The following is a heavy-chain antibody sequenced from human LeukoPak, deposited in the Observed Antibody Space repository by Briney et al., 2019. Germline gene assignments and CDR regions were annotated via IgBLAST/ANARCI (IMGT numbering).Heavy chain of an antibody. CDR2: IYYSGST. J-gene: IGHJ4*02. CDR3: AGRTGLRYFDWLVDY. V-gene: IGHV4-39*01. CDR1: GGSISSSSYY. D-gene: IGHD3-9*01. Sequence: SETLSLTCTVSGGSISSSSYYWGWLRQPPGKGLEWIGSIYYSGSTYYNPSLKSRVTISVDTSKNQFSLKLSSVTAADTAVYYCAGRTGLRYFDWLVDYWGQGTLVTVSS.